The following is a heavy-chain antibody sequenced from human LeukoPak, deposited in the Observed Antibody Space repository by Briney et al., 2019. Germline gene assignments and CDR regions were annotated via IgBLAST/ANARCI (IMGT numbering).Heavy chain of an antibody. Sequence: GGSLRLSCAASGFTFSGYSMNWVRQAPGKGLEWVSYISSSGSTIYYADSVKGRFTISRDNAKNSLYLQMNSLRAEDTAVYYCARVVGATIFDYWGQGTLVTVSS. CDR3: ARVVGATIFDY. CDR1: GFTFSGYS. J-gene: IGHJ4*02. CDR2: ISSSGSTI. D-gene: IGHD1-26*01. V-gene: IGHV3-48*04.